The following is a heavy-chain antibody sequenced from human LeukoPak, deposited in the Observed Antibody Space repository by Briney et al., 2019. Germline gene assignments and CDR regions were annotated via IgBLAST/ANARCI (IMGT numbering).Heavy chain of an antibody. D-gene: IGHD2-15*01. V-gene: IGHV4-4*09. J-gene: IGHJ4*02. CDR3: ARHVICGGGNRHGAALDY. CDR2: IHASGTT. CDR1: GDSITSFY. Sequence: SETLSLTCTVSGDSITSFYWSWIRQPPGKGLQWLGYIHASGTTSSGPSMKRRVTISVDSCKNDFSLNLSSGTAADTVVYCCARHVICGGGNRHGAALDYWGQGTLVTVSS.